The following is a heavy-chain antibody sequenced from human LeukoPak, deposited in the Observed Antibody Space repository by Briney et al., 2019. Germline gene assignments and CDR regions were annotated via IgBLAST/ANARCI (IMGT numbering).Heavy chain of an antibody. V-gene: IGHV3-33*01. Sequence: GRSLRLSCAASGFTFSSYGMHWVRQAPGKGLEWVAVIWYDGSNKYYADSVKGRFTISRDNSKNTLYLQMDSLRAEDTAVYYCARDKPPPYYYDSSGIFDYWGQGTLVTVSS. D-gene: IGHD3-22*01. J-gene: IGHJ4*02. CDR1: GFTFSSYG. CDR3: ARDKPPPYYYDSSGIFDY. CDR2: IWYDGSNK.